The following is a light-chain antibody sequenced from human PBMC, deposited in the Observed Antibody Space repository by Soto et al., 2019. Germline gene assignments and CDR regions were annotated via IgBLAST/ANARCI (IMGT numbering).Light chain of an antibody. Sequence: QSALTQPASVSGSPGQSITLSCTGTNNDIGSYNYVSWFQQHPGKAPKLIIYEVTHRPSGISTRFSGSKSGNTASLTISGLQAEDEADYYCSSYTFSTTLRVFGGGTKVTVL. CDR3: SSYTFSTTLRV. V-gene: IGLV2-14*01. CDR1: NNDIGSYNY. J-gene: IGLJ3*02. CDR2: EVT.